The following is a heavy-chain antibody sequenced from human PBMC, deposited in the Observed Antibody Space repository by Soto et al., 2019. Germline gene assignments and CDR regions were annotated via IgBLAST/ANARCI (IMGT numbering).Heavy chain of an antibody. CDR2: ISYDGSNK. CDR3: ARVKHGERSGYGMDV. CDR1: GFTFSSYA. J-gene: IGHJ6*02. V-gene: IGHV3-30-3*01. Sequence: VGSLRLSCAASGFTFSSYAMHWVRQAPGKGLEWVAVISYDGSNKYYADSVKGRFTISRDNSKNTLYLQMNSLRAEDTAVYYCARVKHGERSGYGMDVWGQGTTVTVSS. D-gene: IGHD4-17*01.